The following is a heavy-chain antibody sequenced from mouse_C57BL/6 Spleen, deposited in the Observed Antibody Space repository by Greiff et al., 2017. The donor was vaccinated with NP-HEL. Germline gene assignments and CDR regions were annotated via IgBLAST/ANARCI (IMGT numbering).Heavy chain of an antibody. D-gene: IGHD2-3*01. V-gene: IGHV1-82*01. Sequence: QVQLKESGPELVKPGASVKISCKASGYAFSSSWMNWVKQRPGKGLEWIGRIYPGDGDTNYNGKFKGKATLTADKSSSTAYMQLSSLTSEDSAVYFCARHGYYDYAMDYWGQGTSVTVSS. CDR2: IYPGDGDT. CDR1: GYAFSSSW. J-gene: IGHJ4*01. CDR3: ARHGYYDYAMDY.